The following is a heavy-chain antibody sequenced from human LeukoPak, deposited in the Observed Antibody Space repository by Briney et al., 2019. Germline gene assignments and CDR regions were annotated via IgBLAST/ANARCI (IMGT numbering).Heavy chain of an antibody. CDR2: IYSSGST. CDR1: GGSISTYY. Sequence: SETLSLTCTVSGGSISTYYWSWIRQPAGKGLEWIGRIYSSGSTNYNPSLKSRVTMSVDTSKNQFSLKVTSVTVADTAVYYCARESTVTRPFDYWGQGTLVTVSS. CDR3: ARESTVTRPFDY. D-gene: IGHD4-17*01. J-gene: IGHJ4*02. V-gene: IGHV4-4*07.